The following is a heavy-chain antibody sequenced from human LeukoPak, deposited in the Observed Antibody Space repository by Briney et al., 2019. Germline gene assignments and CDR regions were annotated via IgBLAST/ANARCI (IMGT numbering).Heavy chain of an antibody. D-gene: IGHD1-26*01. Sequence: PGGSLRLSCAASGFTFSSYAMSWVRQAPGKGLEWVSAISGSGGSTYYADSVKGRFTISRDNAKNSLYLQMNSLRAEDTAVYYCARGEGCFDFWGQGTLVTVSS. V-gene: IGHV3-23*01. CDR2: ISGSGGST. J-gene: IGHJ4*02. CDR3: ARGEGCFDF. CDR1: GFTFSSYA.